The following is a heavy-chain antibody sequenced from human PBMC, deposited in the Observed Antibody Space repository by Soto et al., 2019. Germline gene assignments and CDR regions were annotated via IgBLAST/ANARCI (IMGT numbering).Heavy chain of an antibody. V-gene: IGHV3-30*18. J-gene: IGHJ3*02. CDR1: GFTFSSYG. Sequence: QPGGSLRLSCAASGFTFSSYGMHWVRQAPGKGLEWVAVISYDGSNKYYADSVKGRFTISRDNSKNTLYLQMNSLRAEDTAVYYCAKDLSFEWLRPYRAFDIWGQGTMVTVSS. CDR3: AKDLSFEWLRPYRAFDI. CDR2: ISYDGSNK. D-gene: IGHD5-12*01.